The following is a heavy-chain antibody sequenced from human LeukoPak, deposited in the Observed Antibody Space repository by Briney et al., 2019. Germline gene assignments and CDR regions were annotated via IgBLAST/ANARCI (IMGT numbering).Heavy chain of an antibody. Sequence: PGGSLRLSCAASGFIFSNAWMNWVRQAPGKGLEWVGRIKSKTEGGTTDYAAPVKGRFTISRDDSQNTVDLQISSLTAEDTAMYFCTTTYIVASTRKFGDYWGQGTLVVVSS. J-gene: IGHJ4*02. CDR1: GFIFSNAW. CDR3: TTTYIVASTRKFGDY. D-gene: IGHD5-12*01. CDR2: IKSKTEGGTT. V-gene: IGHV3-15*01.